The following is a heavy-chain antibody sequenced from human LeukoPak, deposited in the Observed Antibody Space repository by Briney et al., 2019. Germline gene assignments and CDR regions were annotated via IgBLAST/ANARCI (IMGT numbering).Heavy chain of an antibody. CDR2: INPNSGGT. D-gene: IGHD6-13*01. V-gene: IGHV1-2*04. Sequence: ASVKVSCKASGYTFTGYYMHWVRQAPGQGLEWMGWINPNSGGTNYAQKFQGWVTMTRDTSISTAYTELSRLRSDDTAVYYCARVAIAAAGMWFWFDPWGQGTLVTVSS. CDR3: ARVAIAAAGMWFWFDP. J-gene: IGHJ5*02. CDR1: GYTFTGYY.